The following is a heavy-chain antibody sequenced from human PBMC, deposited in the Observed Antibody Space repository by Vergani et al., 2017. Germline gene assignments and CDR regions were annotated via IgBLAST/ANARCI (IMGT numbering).Heavy chain of an antibody. CDR3: ASSSWRFSAPYDY. CDR2: ISSSSSTI. D-gene: IGHD6-13*01. J-gene: IGHJ4*02. Sequence: EVQLVESGGGLVQPGGSLRLSCAASGFTFSSYSMNWVRQAPGKGLEWVSYISSSSSTIYYADSVKGRFTISRDNAKNSLYLQMNSLRAEDTAVYYCASSSWRFSAPYDYWGQGTLVTVSS. CDR1: GFTFSSYS. V-gene: IGHV3-48*04.